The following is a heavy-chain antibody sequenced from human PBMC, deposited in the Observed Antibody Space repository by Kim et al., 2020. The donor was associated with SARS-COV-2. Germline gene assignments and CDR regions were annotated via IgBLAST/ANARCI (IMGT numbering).Heavy chain of an antibody. Sequence: RVTISVDTSKNQFSLKLSSVTAADTAVYYCARERVLRYFDWTNYYYGMDVWGQGTTVTVSS. CDR3: ARERVLRYFDWTNYYYGMDV. D-gene: IGHD3-9*01. J-gene: IGHJ6*02. V-gene: IGHV4-39*01.